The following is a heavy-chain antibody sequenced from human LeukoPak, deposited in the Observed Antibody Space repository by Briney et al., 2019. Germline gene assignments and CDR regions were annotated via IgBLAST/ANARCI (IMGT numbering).Heavy chain of an antibody. CDR1: GFTFSSYG. Sequence: PGGSLRLSCAASGFTFSSYGMHWVRQAPGKGLEWVAVISYDGSNKYYADSVKGRFTISRDNSKNTLYLQMNSLRAEDTAVYYCARDDMEGQQPLDYWGQGTLVTVSS. J-gene: IGHJ4*02. D-gene: IGHD6-13*01. CDR2: ISYDGSNK. V-gene: IGHV3-30*03. CDR3: ARDDMEGQQPLDY.